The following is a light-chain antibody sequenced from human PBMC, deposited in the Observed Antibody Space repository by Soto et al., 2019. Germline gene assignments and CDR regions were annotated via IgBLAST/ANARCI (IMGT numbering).Light chain of an antibody. Sequence: QSALTQPASVSGSPGQSITISCTGTSSDVGAYNYVSWYQQYPGKAPKVIIFEVRKRPSGGSNRFSGSKSGDTASLTISGLQAEDEADYYCSSYRSSSTFVFGTGTKLTVL. V-gene: IGLV2-14*01. CDR2: EVR. CDR3: SSYRSSSTFV. CDR1: SSDVGAYNY. J-gene: IGLJ1*01.